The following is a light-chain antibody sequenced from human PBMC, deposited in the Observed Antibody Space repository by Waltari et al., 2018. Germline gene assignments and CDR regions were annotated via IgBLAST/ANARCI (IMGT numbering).Light chain of an antibody. CDR1: SFNIGTRYD. Sequence: QSVLTQPPSVSGAPGQRVTISCTGSSFNIGTRYDVHWYQQLPGAAPKLLIYNKNNRPAGVPDRFLGSTSGTSASLTITGLQPEDEADYYCQSYDSTLGGWGVFGGGTKLTVL. J-gene: IGLJ2*01. CDR2: NKN. V-gene: IGLV1-40*01. CDR3: QSYDSTLGGWGV.